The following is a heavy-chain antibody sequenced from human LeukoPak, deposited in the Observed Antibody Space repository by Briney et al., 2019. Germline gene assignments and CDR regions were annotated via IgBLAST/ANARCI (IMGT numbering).Heavy chain of an antibody. D-gene: IGHD7-27*01. CDR2: IIPIFGTA. J-gene: IGHJ5*02. CDR1: GGTFSSYA. V-gene: IGHV1-69*05. Sequence: SVKVSCKASGGTFSSYAISWVRQAPGQGLEWMGGIIPIFGTANYAQKFQGRVTITTDESTSTAYMELSSLRSEDTAVYYCARTVHPTGEGLNWFDPWGQGTLVTVSS. CDR3: ARTVHPTGEGLNWFDP.